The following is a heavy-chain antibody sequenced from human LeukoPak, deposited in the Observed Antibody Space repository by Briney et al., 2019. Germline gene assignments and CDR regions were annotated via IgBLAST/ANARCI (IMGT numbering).Heavy chain of an antibody. V-gene: IGHV1-69*13. J-gene: IGHJ3*02. CDR2: IIPIFGTA. D-gene: IGHD5-24*01. CDR3: ARRDGYNFLDAFDI. CDR1: GYTFTSYY. Sequence: GASVKVSCKASGYTFTSYYMHWVRQAPGQGLEWMGGIIPIFGTANYAQKFQGRVTITADESTSTAYMELSSLRSEDTAVYYCARRDGYNFLDAFDIWGQGTMVTVSS.